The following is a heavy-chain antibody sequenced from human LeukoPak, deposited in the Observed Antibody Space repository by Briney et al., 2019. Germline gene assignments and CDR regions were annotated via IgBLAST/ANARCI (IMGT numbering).Heavy chain of an antibody. J-gene: IGHJ6*03. CDR1: GGSISSYY. D-gene: IGHD3-22*01. CDR3: AREFAMDYYDSSGLSFYYYMDV. Sequence: PSETLSLTCTVSGGSISSYYWSWIRQPAGKGLEWIGRIYTSGSTNYNPSLKSRVTTSVDTSKNQFSLKLSSVTAADTAVYYCAREFAMDYYDSSGLSFYYYMDVWGKGTTVTVSS. V-gene: IGHV4-4*07. CDR2: IYTSGST.